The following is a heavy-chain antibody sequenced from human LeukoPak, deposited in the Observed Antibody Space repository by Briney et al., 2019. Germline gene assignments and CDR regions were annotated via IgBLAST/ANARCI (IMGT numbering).Heavy chain of an antibody. Sequence: GGSLRLSCAASGFTFSSYGMHWVRQAPGKGLEWVAVIWYDGSNKYYADSVKGRFTISRDNSKNTLYLQMNSLRAEDTAVYYCGREGGHCSSPSCFSYVRGVGGQGTTVTVSS. J-gene: IGHJ6*02. CDR1: GFTFSSYG. D-gene: IGHD2-2*01. CDR3: GREGGHCSSPSCFSYVRGV. CDR2: IWYDGSNK. V-gene: IGHV3-33*01.